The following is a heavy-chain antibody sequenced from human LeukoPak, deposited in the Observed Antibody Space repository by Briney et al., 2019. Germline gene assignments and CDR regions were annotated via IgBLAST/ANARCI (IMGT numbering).Heavy chain of an antibody. Sequence: GGSLRLSCAASEFSFTSYAMNWVRQAPGKGLEWVAVIPYDGSNKYYVDSVKGRFTVSRDNSKNTLYLQMNSLRAEDTAVYYCARGYSGYDDPFDLWGQGTMVTVSS. CDR3: ARGYSGYDDPFDL. J-gene: IGHJ3*01. CDR1: EFSFTSYA. D-gene: IGHD5-12*01. CDR2: IPYDGSNK. V-gene: IGHV3-30-3*01.